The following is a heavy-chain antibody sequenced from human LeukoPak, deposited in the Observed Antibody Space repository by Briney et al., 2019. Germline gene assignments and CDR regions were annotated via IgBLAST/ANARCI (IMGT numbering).Heavy chain of an antibody. J-gene: IGHJ5*02. CDR3: ARPQGAPHSGSYYNGVHWFDP. CDR2: ISYSGST. Sequence: ASETLSLTCTVSGGSISSSSYYWGWIRQPPGKGLEWIGSISYSGSTYYNPSLKSRVTISVDTSKNQFSLKLSSVTAADTAVYYCARPQGAPHSGSYYNGVHWFDPWGQGTLVTVSS. CDR1: GGSISSSSYY. D-gene: IGHD3-10*01. V-gene: IGHV4-39*01.